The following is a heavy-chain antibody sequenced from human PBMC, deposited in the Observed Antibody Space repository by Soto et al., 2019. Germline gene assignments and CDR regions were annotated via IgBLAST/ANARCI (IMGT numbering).Heavy chain of an antibody. V-gene: IGHV4-61*01. J-gene: IGHJ6*02. Sequence: SETLSLTCTVSGGSVSSGSYFWSWIRQPPGKGLEWIGYVFYRGSTNYNPSLKSRVTISVDTSKNQFSLKLSTVTAADTAVYYCARDGSGYYGGDYYYGMDVWGQGTTVTVSS. D-gene: IGHD3-22*01. CDR1: GGSVSSGSYF. CDR3: ARDGSGYYGGDYYYGMDV. CDR2: VFYRGST.